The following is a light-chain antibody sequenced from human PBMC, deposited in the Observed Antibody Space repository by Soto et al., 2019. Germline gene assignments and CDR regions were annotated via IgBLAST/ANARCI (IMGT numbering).Light chain of an antibody. CDR3: QQYKNWHPIT. V-gene: IGKV3-11*01. CDR1: QSIGSY. CDR2: DAS. Sequence: EILLTQSPATLSLSPGERATLFCRASQSIGSYLAWYHQKPGQAPRLLIYDASNRATGVPARFSGSGSGTDFTLTISGLQYEDFAVYYCQQYKNWHPITFGQGTRVEIK. J-gene: IGKJ5*01.